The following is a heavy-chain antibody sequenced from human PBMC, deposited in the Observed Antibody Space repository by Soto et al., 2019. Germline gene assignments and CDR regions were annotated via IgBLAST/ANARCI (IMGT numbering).Heavy chain of an antibody. CDR1: GFTFSSYA. V-gene: IGHV3-23*01. D-gene: IGHD5-12*01. Sequence: GGSLRLSCAASGFTFSSYAMSWVRQAPGKGLEWVSAISGSGGSTYYADSVKGRFTISRDNSKNTLYLQMNSLRAEDTAVYYYAKIGDHSGYGAPYYYGMDVWGQGTTVTVSS. J-gene: IGHJ6*02. CDR2: ISGSGGST. CDR3: AKIGDHSGYGAPYYYGMDV.